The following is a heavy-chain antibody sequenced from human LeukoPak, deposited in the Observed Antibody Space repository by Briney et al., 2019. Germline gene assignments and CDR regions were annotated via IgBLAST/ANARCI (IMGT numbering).Heavy chain of an antibody. D-gene: IGHD5-18*01. CDR3: ATDSYGLSCFDY. Sequence: ASVKVSCKASGYTFTSYYMHWVRQAPGQGLEWMGIINPSGGSTNYAQKFQGRVTMTRDTSTSTVYMELSSLRSEDTAVYYCATDSYGLSCFDYWGQGTLVTVSS. J-gene: IGHJ4*02. V-gene: IGHV1-46*01. CDR1: GYTFTSYY. CDR2: INPSGGST.